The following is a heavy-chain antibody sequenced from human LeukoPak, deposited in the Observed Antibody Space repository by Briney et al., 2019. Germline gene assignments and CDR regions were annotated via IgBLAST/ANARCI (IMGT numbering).Heavy chain of an antibody. CDR2: ISSSGSTI. CDR1: RFTFSSYE. D-gene: IGHD2-21*02. V-gene: IGHV3-48*03. Sequence: SCAASRFTFSSYEMNWVRQAPGKGLEWVSYISSSGSTIYYADSVRGRFSISRDNAKKSLYLQMNSLRAEDTAVYYCARAWWGQGHFDSWGQGTQVGVSS. J-gene: IGHJ4*02. CDR3: ARAWWGQGHFDS.